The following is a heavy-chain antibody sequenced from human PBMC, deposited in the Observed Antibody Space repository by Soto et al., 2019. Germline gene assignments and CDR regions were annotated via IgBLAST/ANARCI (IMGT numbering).Heavy chain of an antibody. CDR1: GGTFSSYT. J-gene: IGHJ1*01. CDR2: IIPILGIA. CDR3: ARVCFMTTVTTHPLEYFQH. D-gene: IGHD4-17*01. Sequence: ASVKVSCKASGGTFSSYTISWVRQAPGQGLEWMGRIIPILGIANYAQKFQGRVTITADKSTSTAYMELSSLRSEDTAVYYCARVCFMTTVTTHPLEYFQHWGQGTLVTVSS. V-gene: IGHV1-69*02.